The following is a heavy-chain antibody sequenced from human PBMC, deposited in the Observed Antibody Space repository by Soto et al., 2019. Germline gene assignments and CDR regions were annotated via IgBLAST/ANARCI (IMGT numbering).Heavy chain of an antibody. V-gene: IGHV3-30*18. D-gene: IGHD2-15*01. J-gene: IGHJ6*02. CDR2: ISYDGSNK. Sequence: QVQLVESGGGVVQPGRSLRLSCAASGFTFSSYGMHWVRQAPGKGLEWVAVISYDGSNKYYADSVKGRFTISRDNSKNTLYLQMNSLRAEGTAVYYCAKDGGYCSGGSCYLGPYYGMDVWGQGTTVTVSS. CDR1: GFTFSSYG. CDR3: AKDGGYCSGGSCYLGPYYGMDV.